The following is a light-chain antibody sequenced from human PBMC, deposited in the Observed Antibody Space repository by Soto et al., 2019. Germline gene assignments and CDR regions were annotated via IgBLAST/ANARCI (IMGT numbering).Light chain of an antibody. Sequence: EKVMTQSPATLSVSPGERATLSCRASQSVRSDLAWYQQKPGQAPRILIYGASTRETGIPARFSGSGSGTDFTLTISSLQPDDFATDYCQHYNSYSEAFGQGTQVDIK. V-gene: IGKV3-15*01. CDR1: QSVRSD. J-gene: IGKJ1*01. CDR2: GAS. CDR3: QHYNSYSEA.